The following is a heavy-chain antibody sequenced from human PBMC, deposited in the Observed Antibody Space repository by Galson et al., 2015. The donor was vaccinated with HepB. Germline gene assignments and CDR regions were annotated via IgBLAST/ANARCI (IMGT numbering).Heavy chain of an antibody. Sequence: CAISGDSASSNSAAWNWIRHSPSRGLEWLGRTYYRAKWYTDYGVSVKSRITINPDTSKNQFSLQLTSVTPEDTAVYYCARVSGTIYYYGMDVWGQGTTVTVSS. CDR2: TYYRAKWYT. J-gene: IGHJ6*02. V-gene: IGHV6-1*01. D-gene: IGHD6-13*01. CDR1: GDSASSNSAA. CDR3: ARVSGTIYYYGMDV.